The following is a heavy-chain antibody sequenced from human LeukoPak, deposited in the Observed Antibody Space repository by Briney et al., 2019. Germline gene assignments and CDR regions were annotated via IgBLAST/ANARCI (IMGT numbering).Heavy chain of an antibody. J-gene: IGHJ4*02. CDR1: GFTFRSYW. CDR2: INQGGSVK. Sequence: PGGSLRLSCAASGFTFRSYWMSWVRQAPGKGLEWVANINQGGSVKYYVDSVKGRYTISRDNAKNSLYLQVNSLRAEDTAVYYCAAGDSFDYWGQGALVTVSS. CDR3: AAGDSFDY. V-gene: IGHV3-7*01.